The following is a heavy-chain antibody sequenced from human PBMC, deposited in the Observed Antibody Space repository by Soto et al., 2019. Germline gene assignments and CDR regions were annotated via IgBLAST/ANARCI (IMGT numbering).Heavy chain of an antibody. CDR2: VYARGAT. D-gene: IGHD4-17*01. CDR3: ARSSGDDFFYYGMDV. CDR1: GGSISSGGYY. V-gene: IGHV4-61*02. Sequence: SETLSLTCTVSGGSISSGGYYWSWIRQSAGEGLQWIGRVYARGATNYNPSLKSRVSISGDTSKNQISLKLTSVTAADTAVYYCARSSGDDFFYYGMDVWGHGTTVTVSS. J-gene: IGHJ6*02.